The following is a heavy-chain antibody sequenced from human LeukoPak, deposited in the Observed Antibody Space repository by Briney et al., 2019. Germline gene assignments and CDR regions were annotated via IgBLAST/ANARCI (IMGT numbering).Heavy chain of an antibody. D-gene: IGHD3-10*01. CDR3: ARVPPPVYGSGSCYISWFDP. V-gene: IGHV4-38-2*02. CDR1: GYSISSGYY. CDR2: IYHSGST. Sequence: PSETLSLTCTVSGYSISSGYYWGWIRQPPGKGLEWIGSIYHSGSTYYNPSLKSRVTISVDTSKNQFSLKLSSVTAADTAVYYCARVPPPVYGSGSCYISWFDPWGQGTLVTVSS. J-gene: IGHJ5*02.